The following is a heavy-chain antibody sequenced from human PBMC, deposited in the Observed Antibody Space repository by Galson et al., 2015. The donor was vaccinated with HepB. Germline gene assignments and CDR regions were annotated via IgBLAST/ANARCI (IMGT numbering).Heavy chain of an antibody. CDR3: AHRRAVSLFDY. J-gene: IGHJ4*02. Sequence: PALVKPTQTLTLTCTFSGFSLTTSGVGVGWIRQPPGKALEWLAVIFWNDDRHYSPSPKSRLTITKDTSKNQVVLTMTNMDPADTATYYCAHRRAVSLFDYWGQGTLVTVSS. CDR1: GFSLTTSGVG. D-gene: IGHD6-25*01. CDR2: IFWNDDR. V-gene: IGHV2-5*01.